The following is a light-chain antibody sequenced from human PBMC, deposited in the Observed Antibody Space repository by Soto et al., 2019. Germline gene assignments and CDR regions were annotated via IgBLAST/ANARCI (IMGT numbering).Light chain of an antibody. J-gene: IGKJ4*01. CDR2: DAS. CDR1: QSVSSY. V-gene: IGKV3-11*01. Sequence: EIVLTQSPATLSLSPGERATLSCRASQSVSSYLAWYQQKPGQAPRLLIYDASNRATGIPARFSGSGSGTDFTLTISSLEPEDFAVYYCQQLLTFCGGTKVEIK. CDR3: QQLLT.